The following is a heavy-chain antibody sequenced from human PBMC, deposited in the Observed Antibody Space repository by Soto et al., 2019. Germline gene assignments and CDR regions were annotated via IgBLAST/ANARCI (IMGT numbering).Heavy chain of an antibody. V-gene: IGHV1-69*13. J-gene: IGHJ5*02. D-gene: IGHD2-21*02. Sequence: ASVKVSCKASGGTFSSYAISWVRQAPGQGLEWMGGIIPIFGTANYAQKFQGRVTITADESTSIAYMELSSLRSEDTAVYYCASAGAYCGGDCPPWGQGTLVTVSS. CDR1: GGTFSSYA. CDR3: ASAGAYCGGDCPP. CDR2: IIPIFGTA.